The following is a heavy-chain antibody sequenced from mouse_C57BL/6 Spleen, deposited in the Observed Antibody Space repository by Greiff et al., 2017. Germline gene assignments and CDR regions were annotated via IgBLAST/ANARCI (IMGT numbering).Heavy chain of an antibody. V-gene: IGHV14-3*01. CDR2: IDPANGNT. J-gene: IGHJ1*03. D-gene: IGHD1-1*01. Sequence: VQLQQSVAELVRPGASVKLSCTASGFNIKNTYMYWVKQRPEQGLELIGRIDPANGNTKYAPKFQGKATITADTSSNKAYLQLSSLTYEDTAIYYCASDYYGSSGYFDVWGTGTTVTVSS. CDR1: GFNIKNTY. CDR3: ASDYYGSSGYFDV.